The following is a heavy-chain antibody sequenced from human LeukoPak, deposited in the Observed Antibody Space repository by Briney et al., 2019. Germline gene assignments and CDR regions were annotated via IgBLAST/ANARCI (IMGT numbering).Heavy chain of an antibody. CDR3: AREGSMTARPFVSIDY. V-gene: IGHV4-4*07. CDR1: GGSISTYY. D-gene: IGHD6-6*01. Sequence: SETLSLTCTVSGGSISTYYWSWIRQPAGKGLEWIGRIHISGNTDYNPSLESRVTISVHTSKNQFSLKLTSVTAADTAVYYCAREGSMTARPFVSIDYWGQGTLVTVSS. CDR2: IHISGNT. J-gene: IGHJ4*02.